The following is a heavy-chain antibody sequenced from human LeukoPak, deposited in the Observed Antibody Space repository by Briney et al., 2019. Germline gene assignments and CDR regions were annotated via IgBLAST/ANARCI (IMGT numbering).Heavy chain of an antibody. CDR2: IIPIPHIV. CDR3: ARVSMIRGVVDYPFYAMDV. Sequence: SVKVSCKASGGTLNSYAITWVRQAPGQGLELMGRIIPIPHIVNYSQKFQDRVTITADKFTGTVYMELSSLTSEDTAVYFCARVSMIRGVVDYPFYAMDVWGQGTTVSVSS. J-gene: IGHJ6*02. D-gene: IGHD3-10*01. CDR1: GGTLNSYA. V-gene: IGHV1-69*04.